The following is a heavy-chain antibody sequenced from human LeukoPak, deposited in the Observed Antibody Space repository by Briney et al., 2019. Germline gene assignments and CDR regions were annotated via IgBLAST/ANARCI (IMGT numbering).Heavy chain of an antibody. Sequence: SETLSLTCTVSGGSISSYYWSWIRQPPGKGLEWIGYIYYSGSTNYNPPLKSRVTISVDTSKNQFSLKLSSVTAADTAVYYCARIAAAGGFDCWGQGTLVTVSS. CDR3: ARIAAAGGFDC. J-gene: IGHJ4*02. D-gene: IGHD6-13*01. V-gene: IGHV4-59*01. CDR1: GGSISSYY. CDR2: IYYSGST.